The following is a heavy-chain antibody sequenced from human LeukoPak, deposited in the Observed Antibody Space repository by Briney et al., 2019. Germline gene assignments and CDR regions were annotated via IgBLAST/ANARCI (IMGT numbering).Heavy chain of an antibody. D-gene: IGHD6-13*01. CDR1: GFTFSSYA. CDR3: ARVGYSSSWESYFDY. V-gene: IGHV3-7*01. J-gene: IGHJ4*02. Sequence: GGSLRLSCAASGFTFSSYAMSWVRQAPGKGLEWVANIKQDGSEKYYVDSVKGRFTISRDNAKNSLYLQMNSLRAEDTAVYYCARVGYSSSWESYFDYWGQGTLVTVSS. CDR2: IKQDGSEK.